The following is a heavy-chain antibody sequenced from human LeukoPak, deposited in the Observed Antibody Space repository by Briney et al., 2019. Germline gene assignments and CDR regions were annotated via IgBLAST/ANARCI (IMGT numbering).Heavy chain of an antibody. Sequence: GGSLRLSCAASGFTVSSNYMSWVRQAPGKGLEWVSVIYSGGSTYYADSVKGRFTISRDNSKNMLYLQMNSLRAEDTAVYYCARTQVRWVGYFDYWGQGTLVTVSS. V-gene: IGHV3-53*01. CDR3: ARTQVRWVGYFDY. CDR1: GFTVSSNY. D-gene: IGHD5-24*01. J-gene: IGHJ4*02. CDR2: IYSGGST.